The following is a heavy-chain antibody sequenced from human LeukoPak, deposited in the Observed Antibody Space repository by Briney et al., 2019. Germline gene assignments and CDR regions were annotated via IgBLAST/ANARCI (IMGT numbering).Heavy chain of an antibody. CDR1: GGSFSGYY. D-gene: IGHD3-10*01. CDR3: ARGRGRITMVRGVTTFDY. CDR2: INHSGST. Sequence: PSETLSLTCAVYGGSFSGYYWSWIRQPPGKGLEWIGEINHSGSTNYNPSLKSRVTISVDTSKNQFSLKLSSVTAADTAVYYCARGRGRITMVRGVTTFDYWGQGTLVTVSS. J-gene: IGHJ4*02. V-gene: IGHV4-34*01.